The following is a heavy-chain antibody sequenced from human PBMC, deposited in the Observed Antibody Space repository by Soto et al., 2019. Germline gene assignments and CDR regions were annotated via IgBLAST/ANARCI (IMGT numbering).Heavy chain of an antibody. Sequence: ASVKVSFKASGFTFTSSAMQWGRQARGQRLEWIGWIVVGSGNTNYAQKFQERVTITRDMSTSTAYMELSSLRSEDTAVYYCAATSSDYGDYNFDYWGQGTLVTVSS. CDR2: IVVGSGNT. CDR1: GFTFTSSA. V-gene: IGHV1-58*02. J-gene: IGHJ4*02. CDR3: AATSSDYGDYNFDY. D-gene: IGHD4-17*01.